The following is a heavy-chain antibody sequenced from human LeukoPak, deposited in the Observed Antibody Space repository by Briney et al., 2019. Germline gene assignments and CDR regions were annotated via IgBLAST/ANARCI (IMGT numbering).Heavy chain of an antibody. V-gene: IGHV3-11*04. D-gene: IGHD3-22*01. CDR2: ISSSGSTI. CDR1: GFTFSDYY. J-gene: IGHJ4*02. Sequence: PGGSLRLSCAASGFTFSDYYMSWIRQAPGEGLEWVSYISSSGSTIYYADSVKGRFTISRDNAKNSLYLQMNSLRAEDTAVYYCARDSGYYYDSSGYYGFDYWGQGTLVTVSS. CDR3: ARDSGYYYDSSGYYGFDY.